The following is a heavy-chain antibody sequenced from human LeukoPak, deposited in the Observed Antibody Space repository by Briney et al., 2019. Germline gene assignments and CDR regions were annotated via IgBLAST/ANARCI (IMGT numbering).Heavy chain of an antibody. CDR2: TYYSGST. CDR1: GGSISSYY. D-gene: IGHD3-16*02. J-gene: IGHJ4*02. V-gene: IGHV4-59*08. Sequence: SETLSLTCTVSGGSISSYYWSWIRQPPGKGLEWIGYTYYSGSTNYNPSLKSRVTISVDTSKNQFSLKLSSVTAADTAVYYCARGYDYVWGSYRLALDYWGQGTLVTVSP. CDR3: ARGYDYVWGSYRLALDY.